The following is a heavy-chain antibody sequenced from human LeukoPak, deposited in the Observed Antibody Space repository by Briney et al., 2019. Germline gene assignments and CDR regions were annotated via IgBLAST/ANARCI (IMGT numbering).Heavy chain of an antibody. CDR2: IYYSGST. J-gene: IGHJ3*02. CDR1: GGSISSYY. V-gene: IGHV4-59*01. Sequence: SETRSLTCTVSGGSISSYYWSWIRQPPGKGLEWIGNIYYSGSTNYNPSLKSRVTISVDTSKNQFSLKLSSVTAADTAVYYCARVVVIAMGGDDAFDIWGQGTMVTVSS. CDR3: ARVVVIAMGGDDAFDI. D-gene: IGHD2-21*01.